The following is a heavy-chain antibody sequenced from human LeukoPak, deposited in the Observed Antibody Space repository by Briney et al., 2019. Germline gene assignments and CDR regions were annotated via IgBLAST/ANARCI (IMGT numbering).Heavy chain of an antibody. CDR1: GFTFTSYG. V-gene: IGHV1-8*01. D-gene: IGHD2-2*01. CDR2: MNPDNGNT. CDR3: ARGLTDIVVAPAI. J-gene: IGHJ3*02. Sequence: ASVKVSCTASGFTFTSYGINWVRQAPGQGLEWMGWMNPDNGNTGCAQKFQGRVTMTRDTSISTAYMELSSLRSEDTAVYYCARGLTDIVVAPAIWGQGTMVTVSS.